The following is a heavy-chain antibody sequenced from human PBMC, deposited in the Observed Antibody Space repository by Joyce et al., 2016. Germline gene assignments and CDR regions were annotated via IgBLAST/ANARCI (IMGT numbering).Heavy chain of an antibody. D-gene: IGHD2-8*02. V-gene: IGHV3-30-3*01. CDR1: GYA. J-gene: IGHJ4*02. CDR3: ARDGWLRLVKSFLDL. Sequence: GYAMHRVRQAPGKGLEWVARLAHDETNKQYADSVKGRFSISRDNSKNTLFLHMNSLTADDTAIYYCARDGWLRLVKSFLDLWGQGTLVTVSS. CDR2: LAHDETNK.